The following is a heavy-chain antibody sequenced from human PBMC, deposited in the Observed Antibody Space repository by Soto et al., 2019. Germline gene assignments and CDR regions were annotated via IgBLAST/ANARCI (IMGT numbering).Heavy chain of an antibody. Sequence: SETLSLTCAVYGGSFSGYYWSWIRQPPGKGLEWIGEINHSGSTNYNPSLKSRVTISVDTSKNQFSLKLSSVTAADTAVYYCARRFIDGVVPAADIPYYYYYYMDVWCKGTTVT. CDR3: ARRFIDGVVPAADIPYYYYYYMDV. D-gene: IGHD2-2*01. CDR2: INHSGST. V-gene: IGHV4-34*01. CDR1: GGSFSGYY. J-gene: IGHJ6*03.